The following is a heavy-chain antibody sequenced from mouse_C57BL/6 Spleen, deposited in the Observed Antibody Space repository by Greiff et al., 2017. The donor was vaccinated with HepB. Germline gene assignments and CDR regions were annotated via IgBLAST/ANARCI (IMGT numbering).Heavy chain of an antibody. Sequence: EVQGVESGGGLVQPGGSMKLSCVASGFTFSNYWMNWVRQSPEKGLEWVAQIRLKSDNYATHYAESVKGRFTISRDDSKSSVYLQMNNLRAEDTGIYYCSLPYYYAMDYWGQGTSVTVSS. J-gene: IGHJ4*01. CDR3: SLPYYYAMDY. CDR1: GFTFSNYW. D-gene: IGHD5-5*01. CDR2: IRLKSDNYAT. V-gene: IGHV6-3*01.